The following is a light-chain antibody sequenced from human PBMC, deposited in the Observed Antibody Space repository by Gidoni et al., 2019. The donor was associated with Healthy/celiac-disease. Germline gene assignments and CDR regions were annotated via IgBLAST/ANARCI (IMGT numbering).Light chain of an antibody. CDR3: GTWDSSLSADVV. CDR1: SSNIGNNY. CDR2: DNN. V-gene: IGLV1-51*01. J-gene: IGLJ2*01. Sequence: QAVLTQPPSVSPAPGQKVTISCSGSSSNIGNNYVSWYQQLPGTAPKLLIYDNNKRPSGIPDRFSGSKSGTSATLGITGLQTGDEADYYCGTWDSSLSADVVFGGGTKLTVL.